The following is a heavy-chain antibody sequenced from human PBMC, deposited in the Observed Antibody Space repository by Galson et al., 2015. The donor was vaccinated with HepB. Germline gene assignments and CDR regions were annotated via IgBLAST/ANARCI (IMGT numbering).Heavy chain of an antibody. CDR2: IWYDGSNK. J-gene: IGHJ4*02. Sequence: SLRLSCAASGFTFRNFGMHWVRQAPGKGLEWVAVIWYDGSNKHYADSVKGRFTISRDTSKNTLYLQMNSLRAEDTAVYYCARDQDGSGSFPDFFDYWGQGILVTVSS. V-gene: IGHV3-33*01. D-gene: IGHD3-10*01. CDR1: GFTFRNFG. CDR3: ARDQDGSGSFPDFFDY.